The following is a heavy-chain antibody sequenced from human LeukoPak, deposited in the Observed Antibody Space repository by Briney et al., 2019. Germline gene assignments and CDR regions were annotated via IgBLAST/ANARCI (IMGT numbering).Heavy chain of an antibody. CDR1: GGSISSSGYY. Sequence: PSETLSLSCTVSGGSISSSGYYWGWIRQPPGKGLEWIASIYYSGSTYYNPSLKSRVTISVDTSKNQLSLKLSSLTAADTAVYYCARHEYSGSYYGLSWFDPWGQGTLVTVSS. V-gene: IGHV4-39*01. CDR2: IYYSGST. CDR3: ARHEYSGSYYGLSWFDP. D-gene: IGHD1-26*01. J-gene: IGHJ5*02.